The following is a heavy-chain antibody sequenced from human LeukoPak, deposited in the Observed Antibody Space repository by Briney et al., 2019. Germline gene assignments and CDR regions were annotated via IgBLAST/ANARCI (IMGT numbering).Heavy chain of an antibody. CDR3: ARARVGATIYDY. CDR2: INHSGST. Sequence: PSETLSLTCAVYGGSFSGYYWSWIRQPPGKGLGWIGEINHSGSTNYNPSLKSRVTISVDTSKNQFSLKLSSVTAADTAVYYCARARVGATIYDYWGQGTLVTVSS. D-gene: IGHD1-26*01. J-gene: IGHJ4*02. V-gene: IGHV4-34*01. CDR1: GGSFSGYY.